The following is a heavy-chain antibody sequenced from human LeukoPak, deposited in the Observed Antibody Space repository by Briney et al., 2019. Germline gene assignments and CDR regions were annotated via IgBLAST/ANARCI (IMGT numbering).Heavy chain of an antibody. CDR2: INHSGST. CDR1: GGSFSGYY. V-gene: IGHV4-34*01. J-gene: IGHJ4*02. D-gene: IGHD3-22*01. CDR3: ARGRSGYYRPSYVDC. Sequence: KPSETLSLTCAVYGGSFSGYYWSWIRQPPGKGLEWIGEINHSGSTNYNPSLKRRVTISIDTSKNQFSLKLSSVTAADTAVYYCARGRSGYYRPSYVDCWGQGTLVTVSS.